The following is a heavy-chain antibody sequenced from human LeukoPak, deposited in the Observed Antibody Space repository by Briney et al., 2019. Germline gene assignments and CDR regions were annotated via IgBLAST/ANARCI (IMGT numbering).Heavy chain of an antibody. D-gene: IGHD3-10*01. CDR2: MYYSGST. Sequence: SETLSLTCSVSGYSISSRSYYWGWIRQSPGKGLEWIGSMYYSGSTYSNPSLKSRVTISVDTSKNQFSLRLTSVTAADTAVYYCAKSLPRPNLRYYYFYYMDVWGKGTTVSVSS. CDR1: GYSISSRSYY. J-gene: IGHJ6*03. V-gene: IGHV4-39*07. CDR3: AKSLPRPNLRYYYFYYMDV.